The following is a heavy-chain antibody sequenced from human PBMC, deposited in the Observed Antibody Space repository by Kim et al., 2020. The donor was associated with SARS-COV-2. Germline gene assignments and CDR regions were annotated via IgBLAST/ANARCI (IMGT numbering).Heavy chain of an antibody. J-gene: IGHJ4*02. V-gene: IGHV3-33*01. D-gene: IGHD3-10*01. CDR3: AVLWFGELLLGYFDY. CDR1: GFTFSSYG. Sequence: GGSLRLSCAASGFTFSSYGMHWVRQAPGKGLEWVAVIWYDGSNKYYADSVKGRFTISRDNSKNTLYLQMNSLRAEDTAVYYCAVLWFGELLLGYFDYWGQGTLVTVSS. CDR2: IWYDGSNK.